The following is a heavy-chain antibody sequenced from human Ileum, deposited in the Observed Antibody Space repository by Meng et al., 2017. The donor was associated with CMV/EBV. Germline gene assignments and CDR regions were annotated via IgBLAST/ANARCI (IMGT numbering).Heavy chain of an antibody. CDR3: ARDRIPWGSSTYYGMDV. CDR2: ISSSSSYI. Sequence: GGSLRLSCAASGFTFSSYSMNWVRQAPGKGLEWVSSISSSSSYIYYADSVKGRFTISRDHAKNSLYLQMNSLRAEDTAVYYCARDRIPWGSSTYYGMDVWGQGTLVTVSS. J-gene: IGHJ6*01. CDR1: GFTFSSYS. V-gene: IGHV3-21*01. D-gene: IGHD6-6*01.